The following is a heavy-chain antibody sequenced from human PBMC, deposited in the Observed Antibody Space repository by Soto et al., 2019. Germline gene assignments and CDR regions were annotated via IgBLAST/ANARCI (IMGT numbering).Heavy chain of an antibody. D-gene: IGHD6-19*01. CDR3: ASEVSIAVDGRDY. Sequence: LRLSCAASGFTFSDYYMSWIRQAPGKGLEWVSYISSSGSTIYYADSVKCRFTISRDNAKNSLYLQMNSLRAEDTSVYYCASEVSIAVDGRDYWGQGTLVTVSS. J-gene: IGHJ4*02. CDR2: ISSSGSTI. CDR1: GFTFSDYY. V-gene: IGHV3-11*01.